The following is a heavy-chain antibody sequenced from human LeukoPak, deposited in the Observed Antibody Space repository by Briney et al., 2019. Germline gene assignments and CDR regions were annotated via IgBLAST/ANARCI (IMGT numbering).Heavy chain of an antibody. J-gene: IGHJ4*02. CDR3: ATVIEMATGINDY. CDR1: GGTFSSYA. V-gene: IGHV1-69*05. CDR2: IIPIFGTA. Sequence: SVKVSCKASGGTFSSYAISWVRQAPGQGLEWMGGIIPIFGTANYAQKFQGRVTITTDESTSTAYMELSSLRSEDTAVYYCATVIEMATGINDYWGQGTLVTVSS. D-gene: IGHD5-24*01.